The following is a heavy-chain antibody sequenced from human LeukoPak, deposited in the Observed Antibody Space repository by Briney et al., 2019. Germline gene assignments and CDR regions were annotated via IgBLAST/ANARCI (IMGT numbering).Heavy chain of an antibody. CDR1: GYTFTSYD. J-gene: IGHJ4*02. V-gene: IGHV1-8*03. CDR2: MNPNSGNT. Sequence: ASVKVSCKASGYTFTSYDINWVRQATGQGLEWVGWMNPNSGNTGYAQKFQGRVTITRNTSISTAYMELSSLRSEDTAVYYCARGSKSPGYYPDYWGQGTLVTVSS. CDR3: ARGSKSPGYYPDY.